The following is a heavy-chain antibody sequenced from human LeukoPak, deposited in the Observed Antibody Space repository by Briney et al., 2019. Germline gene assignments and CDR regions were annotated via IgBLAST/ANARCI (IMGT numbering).Heavy chain of an antibody. CDR1: GNTFNRHY. D-gene: IGHD3-10*01. Sequence: ASVKVSCKASGNTFNRHYVHWVRQAPGQGLEWMGIINPSGGSTSYAQKFQGRVIMTRDTSTSTVYMELSSLRSEDTAVYYCARLGSIPDYWGQGTLVTVSS. CDR3: ARLGSIPDY. V-gene: IGHV1-46*02. CDR2: INPSGGST. J-gene: IGHJ4*02.